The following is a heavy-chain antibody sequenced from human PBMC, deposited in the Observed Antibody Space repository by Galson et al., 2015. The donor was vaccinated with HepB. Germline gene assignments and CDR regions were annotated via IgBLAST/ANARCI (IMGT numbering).Heavy chain of an antibody. CDR1: GFTFTNAW. J-gene: IGHJ4*02. V-gene: IGHV3-15*05. CDR3: AKDHGGPNDY. D-gene: IGHD5-24*01. Sequence: SLRLSCAASGFTFTNAWMSWVRQAPGKGLEWVGRIKSETDGGTTDYAAPVKGRFTISRDNAKNMLYLEMNSLRAEDTAVYYCAKDHGGPNDYWGQGTLVTVSS. CDR2: IKSETDGGTT.